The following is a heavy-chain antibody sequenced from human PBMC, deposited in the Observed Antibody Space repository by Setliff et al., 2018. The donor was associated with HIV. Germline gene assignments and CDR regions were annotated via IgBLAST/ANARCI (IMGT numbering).Heavy chain of an antibody. CDR1: GDSISGYY. D-gene: IGHD5-12*01. CDR3: ARMYSGYDWSPAGARTRYFDY. CDR2: IYASGST. V-gene: IGHV4-4*07. J-gene: IGHJ4*02. Sequence: PSETLSLTCTVSGDSISGYYWSWIRQPAGKGLEWIGRIYASGSTNYNPSLKSRVTMSVDTSKNQFSLKLSSVIAADTAVYYCARMYSGYDWSPAGARTRYFDYWGQGTLVTVSS.